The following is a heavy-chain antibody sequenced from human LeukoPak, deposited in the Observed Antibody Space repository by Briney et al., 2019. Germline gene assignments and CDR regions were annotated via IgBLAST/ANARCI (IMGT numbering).Heavy chain of an antibody. J-gene: IGHJ4*02. CDR2: ISAYNGNT. D-gene: IGHD3-22*01. Sequence: ASVKVSCKASGGTFSSYGISWVRQAPGQGLEWMGWISAYNGNTNCAQKLQGRVTMTTDTSTSTAYMELRSLRSDDTAVYYCARDREDDSSGYPGDYWGQGTLVTVSS. CDR3: ARDREDDSSGYPGDY. CDR1: GGTFSSYG. V-gene: IGHV1-18*01.